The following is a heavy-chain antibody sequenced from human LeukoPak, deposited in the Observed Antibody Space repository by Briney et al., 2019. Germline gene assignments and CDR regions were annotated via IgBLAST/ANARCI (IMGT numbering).Heavy chain of an antibody. D-gene: IGHD5-12*01. CDR1: GYTFTSYD. CDR2: MNPNSGNT. V-gene: IGHV1-8*03. J-gene: IGHJ3*02. Sequence: ASVKVSCKASGYTFTSYDINWVRQATGQGLEWMGWMNPNSGNTGYAQKFQGRVTITRNTSISTAYMELSSLRSEDTAVYYCATDRGVATMGYDAFDIWGQGTMVTVSS. CDR3: ATDRGVATMGYDAFDI.